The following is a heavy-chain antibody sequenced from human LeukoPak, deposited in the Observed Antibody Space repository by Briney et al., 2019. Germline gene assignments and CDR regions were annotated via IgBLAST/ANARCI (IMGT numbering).Heavy chain of an antibody. D-gene: IGHD2-2*01. CDR1: GFTLIND. Sequence: PGGSLRLSCAASGFTLINDMNWVRQAPGKGLEWVSSISTSSRYIYYKDSVRGRFTISRDDAKNSLYLEMNSLRAEDTAVYYCARADCSSSTCYLRRSWFDPWGQGTLVTVSS. J-gene: IGHJ5*02. CDR3: ARADCSSSTCYLRRSWFDP. CDR2: ISTSSRYI. V-gene: IGHV3-21*01.